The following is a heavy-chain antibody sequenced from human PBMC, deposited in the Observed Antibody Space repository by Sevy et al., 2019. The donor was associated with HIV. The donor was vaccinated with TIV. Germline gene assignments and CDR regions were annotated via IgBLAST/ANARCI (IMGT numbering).Heavy chain of an antibody. CDR1: GFTFSSYA. J-gene: IGHJ5*02. CDR2: ISYDGSNK. D-gene: IGHD6-19*01. V-gene: IGHV3-30-3*01. CDR3: VRTVAGTWNWFDP. Sequence: GGSLRLSCAASGFTFSSYAMHWVRQAPGKGLEWVAVISYDGSNKYYADSVKGRFTISRDNSKNTLYLQMNSLRAEDTAVYYCVRTVAGTWNWFDPWGQGTLVTVSS.